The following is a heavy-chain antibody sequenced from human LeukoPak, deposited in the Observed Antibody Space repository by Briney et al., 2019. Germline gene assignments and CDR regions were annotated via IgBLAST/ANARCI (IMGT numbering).Heavy chain of an antibody. J-gene: IGHJ6*02. CDR3: ARGAYCSSTSCPTGYYGMDV. Sequence: GGSLRLSCAASGFTFSSYEMNWVRQAPGKGLEWVSYISSSGSTICYADSVKGRFTISRDNAKNSLYLQMNSLRAEDTAVYCCARGAYCSSTSCPTGYYGMDVWGQGTTVTVSS. V-gene: IGHV3-48*03. CDR2: ISSSGSTI. D-gene: IGHD2-2*01. CDR1: GFTFSSYE.